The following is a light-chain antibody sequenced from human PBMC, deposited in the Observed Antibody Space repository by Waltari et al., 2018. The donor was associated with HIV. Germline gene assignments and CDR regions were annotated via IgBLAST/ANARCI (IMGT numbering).Light chain of an antibody. J-gene: IGLJ3*02. Sequence: QSVLAQPPSVSGTPGQTVTISCSGSDSNIGSNPVNWFQHLPGLAPKLLICCNDQRPSGVLDRFTGSKSGTSASLAISGRQSEDEGDYYCATWDESLQGPLFGGGTKLSVL. CDR3: ATWDESLQGPL. CDR2: CND. CDR1: DSNIGSNP. V-gene: IGLV1-44*01.